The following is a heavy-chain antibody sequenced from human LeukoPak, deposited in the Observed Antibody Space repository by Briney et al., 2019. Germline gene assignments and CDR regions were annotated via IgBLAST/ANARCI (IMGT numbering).Heavy chain of an antibody. CDR2: VNPNSGNT. Sequence: ASVKVSCKASGYTFTSYGISWVRQAPGQGLEWMGWVNPNSGNTGYAQKFQGRVTMTRNTSISTAYMELSSLRSEDTAVYYCARGPTPNAFDIWGQGTMVTVSS. V-gene: IGHV1-8*02. CDR1: GYTFTSYG. J-gene: IGHJ3*02. CDR3: ARGPTPNAFDI.